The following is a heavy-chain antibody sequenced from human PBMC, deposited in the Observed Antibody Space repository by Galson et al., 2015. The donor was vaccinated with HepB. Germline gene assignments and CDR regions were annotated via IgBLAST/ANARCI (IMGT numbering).Heavy chain of an antibody. CDR3: ARDGDSSGWVDY. Sequence: SLRLSCAASGFTFSSYSMNWVRQAPGKGLEWVSSISSSSSYIYYADSVKGRFTISRDNAKNSLYLQMNSLRAEDTAVYYCARDGDSSGWVDYWGQGTLVTVSS. J-gene: IGHJ4*02. CDR2: ISSSSSYI. V-gene: IGHV3-21*01. CDR1: GFTFSSYS. D-gene: IGHD6-19*01.